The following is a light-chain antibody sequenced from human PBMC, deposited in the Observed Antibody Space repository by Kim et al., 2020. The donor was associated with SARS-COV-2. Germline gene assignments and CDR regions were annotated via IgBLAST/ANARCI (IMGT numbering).Light chain of an antibody. CDR1: QGINNY. CDR2: AAS. Sequence: ASVGDRVTITCLASQGINNYLAWFQQKPGKVPKRLIYAASTLQSGVPSRFSGSVSGTEFTLTISSLQPEDSATYYCLQHNTYPLTFGGGTKVDIK. J-gene: IGKJ4*01. V-gene: IGKV1-17*03. CDR3: LQHNTYPLT.